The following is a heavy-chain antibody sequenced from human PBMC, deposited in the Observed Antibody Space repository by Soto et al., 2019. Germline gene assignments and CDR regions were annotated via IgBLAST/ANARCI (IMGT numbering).Heavy chain of an antibody. CDR2: ISGSGGSI. CDR1: GFTFSSYA. Sequence: GGSLRLSCAASGFTFSSYAMNWVRQAPGKGLEWVSGISGSGGSIYYADSVKGRFTISRDNAKNSLYLQMNSLRAEDTALYYCAKDRKDSTTRNYYYYGMDVWGQGTTVTVSS. V-gene: IGHV3-23*01. D-gene: IGHD2-15*01. CDR3: AKDRKDSTTRNYYYYGMDV. J-gene: IGHJ6*02.